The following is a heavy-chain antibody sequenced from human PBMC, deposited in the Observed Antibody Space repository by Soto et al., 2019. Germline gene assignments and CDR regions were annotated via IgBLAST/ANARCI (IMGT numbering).Heavy chain of an antibody. CDR3: ARGSIGAAGKLD. CDR1: GDSIISCGYY. J-gene: IGHJ4*02. V-gene: IGHV4-31*03. Sequence: SETLPLTGTVSGDSIISCGYYWSLIRQHPGKGLEWIGYIYYSGSTYYNQSLKSRATISVDTPKNQFSPKLRSVTAADTPVYYCARGSIGAAGKLDWGQGTLVTVAS. CDR2: IYYSGST. D-gene: IGHD6-13*01.